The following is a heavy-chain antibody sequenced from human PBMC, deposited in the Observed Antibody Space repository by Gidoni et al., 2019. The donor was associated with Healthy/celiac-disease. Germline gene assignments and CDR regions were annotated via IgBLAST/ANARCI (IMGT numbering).Heavy chain of an antibody. CDR2: ISAYNGNT. V-gene: IGHV1-18*01. D-gene: IGHD1-26*01. CDR1: GHTFTRYG. Sequence: QVQLVQSGAEVKKHAASVKVSCTASGHTFTRYGISWVRQAPGQGFEWMGWISAYNGNTNYAQKLQGRVTMTTDTSTSTAYMELRSLRSNDTAVYYCAREGSGSRAVHYRGQGTLVTVSS. J-gene: IGHJ4*02. CDR3: AREGSGSRAVHY.